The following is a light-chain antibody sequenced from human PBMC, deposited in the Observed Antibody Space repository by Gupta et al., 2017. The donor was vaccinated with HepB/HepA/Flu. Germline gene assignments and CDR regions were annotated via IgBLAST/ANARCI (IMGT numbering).Light chain of an antibody. J-gene: IGLJ1*01. CDR2: RNS. CDR1: ISNIGAGYN. Sequence: QSVLTQPPSVSGAPGQRVTISCTGRISNIGAGYNVPWYQHLPGTAPKLLIFRNSNRPSGVPDRFSGSKSGTSASLAISGLQAEDEADYYCQTYDSSLSGHVFGTGTKVTVL. CDR3: QTYDSSLSGHV. V-gene: IGLV1-40*01.